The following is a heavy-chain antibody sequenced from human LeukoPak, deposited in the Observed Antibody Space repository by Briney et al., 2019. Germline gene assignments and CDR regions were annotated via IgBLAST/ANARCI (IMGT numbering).Heavy chain of an antibody. V-gene: IGHV4-59*11. D-gene: IGHD3-10*01. CDR1: GGSISSHY. CDR3: ASGSMVRGVITRD. CDR2: IYYSGST. J-gene: IGHJ4*02. Sequence: PSETLSLTCTVSGGSISSHYWSWIRQPPGKGLEWIGYIYYSGSTNYNPSLKSRVTISVDTSKNQFSLKLSSVTAADTAVYYCASGSMVRGVITRDWGQGTLVTVSS.